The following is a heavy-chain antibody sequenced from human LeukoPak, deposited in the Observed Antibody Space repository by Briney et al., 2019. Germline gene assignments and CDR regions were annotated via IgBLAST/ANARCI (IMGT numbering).Heavy chain of an antibody. CDR1: GNSISSYY. D-gene: IGHD4-17*01. CDR2: IYTSGST. CDR3: ARETTGLARYFDY. Sequence: SETLSLTCTVSGNSISSYYWSWIRQPAGKGLEWIGRIYTSGSTNYNPSLKSRVTMSVDTSKNQFSLNLSSVAAADTAFYYCARETTGLARYFDYWGQGTLVTVSS. J-gene: IGHJ4*02. V-gene: IGHV4-4*07.